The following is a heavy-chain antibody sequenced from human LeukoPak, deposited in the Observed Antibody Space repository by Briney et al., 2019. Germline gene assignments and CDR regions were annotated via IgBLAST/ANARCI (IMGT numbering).Heavy chain of an antibody. D-gene: IGHD5-12*01. CDR1: GFTFSSYG. J-gene: IGHJ4*02. CDR3: ARDRTDDYDVNLDY. Sequence: PGGSLRLSCAASGFTFSSYGMHWVRQAPGKGLEWVAVISYDGSNKYYADSVKGRFTISRDNAKNSLYLQMNSLRAEDTAVYYCARDRTDDYDVNLDYWGQGTLVTVSS. V-gene: IGHV3-30*03. CDR2: ISYDGSNK.